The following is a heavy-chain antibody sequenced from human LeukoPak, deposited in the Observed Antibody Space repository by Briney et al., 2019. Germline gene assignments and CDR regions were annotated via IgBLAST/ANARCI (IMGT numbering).Heavy chain of an antibody. J-gene: IGHJ4*02. D-gene: IGHD3-22*01. V-gene: IGHV4-34*01. Sequence: SETLSLTCAVYGGSFSGYYWSWIRQPPGKGLEWIGEINHSGSTNYNPSLKSRVTISVDTSKNQFSLKLSSVTAADTAVYYCARLYYYDSSGPPLWGQGTLVTVSS. CDR3: ARLYYYDSSGPPL. CDR1: GGSFSGYY. CDR2: INHSGST.